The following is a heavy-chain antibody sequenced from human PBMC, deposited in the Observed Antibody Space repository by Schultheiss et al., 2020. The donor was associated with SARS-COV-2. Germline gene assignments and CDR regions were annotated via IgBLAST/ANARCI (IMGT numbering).Heavy chain of an antibody. CDR3: TRQVGAVAATPFDY. J-gene: IGHJ4*02. CDR2: IRSKANSYAT. Sequence: GGSLRLSCAASGFTFSGSAMHWVRQASGKGLEWVGRIRSKANSYATAYAASVKGRFTISRDDSKNTAYLQMNSLKTEDTAVYYCTRQVGAVAATPFDYWGQGTLVTVSS. V-gene: IGHV3-73*01. D-gene: IGHD6-19*01. CDR1: GFTFSGSA.